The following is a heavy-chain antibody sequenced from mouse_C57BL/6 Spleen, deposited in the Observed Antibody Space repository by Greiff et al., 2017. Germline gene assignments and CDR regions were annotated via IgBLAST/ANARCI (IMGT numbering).Heavy chain of an antibody. CDR3: AKWRTGTYLWDY. D-gene: IGHD4-1*01. CDR1: GYAFSSSW. CDR2: IYPGDGDT. J-gene: IGHJ2*01. Sequence: QVQLQQSGPELVKPGASVKISCTASGYAFSSSWMNWVKQRPGQGLEWIGRIYPGDGDTNYNGKFKGKDTLTADKSSSTAYMQLSSLASEDSAVYICAKWRTGTYLWDYWGQGTTLTVAS. V-gene: IGHV1-82*01.